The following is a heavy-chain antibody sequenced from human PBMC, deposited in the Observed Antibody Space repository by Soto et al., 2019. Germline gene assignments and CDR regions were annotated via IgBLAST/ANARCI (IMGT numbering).Heavy chain of an antibody. V-gene: IGHV4-4*07. CDR1: GAFISGYY. CDR3: ARESTVAGTDNWFDS. CDR2: IYTSGST. Sequence: SETLSLTCTVSGAFISGYYWSWIRQPAGKGLEWIGRIYTSGSTKYSPSLKSRATMSVDTSKKQFSLKLNSVTAADTAVYYCARESTVAGTDNWFDSWGQGALVTVSS. D-gene: IGHD6-13*01. J-gene: IGHJ5*01.